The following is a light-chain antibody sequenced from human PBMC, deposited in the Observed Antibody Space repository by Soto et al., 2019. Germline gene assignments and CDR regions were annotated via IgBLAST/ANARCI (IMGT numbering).Light chain of an antibody. CDR1: QSVSSN. CDR3: QHHNKWPPV. Sequence: EIVMTQSPATLSVSPGERATLSCRASQSVSSNLAWYQQRPGQAPRLLIYGASTRATGIPARFSGSGSGTEFTLTISSLQSKDFAVYYCQHHNKWPPVFGQGTKVDIK. J-gene: IGKJ1*01. V-gene: IGKV3-15*01. CDR2: GAS.